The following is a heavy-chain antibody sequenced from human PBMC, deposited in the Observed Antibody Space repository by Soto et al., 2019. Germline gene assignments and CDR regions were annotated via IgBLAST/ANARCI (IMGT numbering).Heavy chain of an antibody. J-gene: IGHJ5*02. CDR2: IYSGGTT. Sequence: EVQLVEPGGGLVQPGGSLRLSCAASGFTVSSNYMSWVRQAPGKGLEWVSVIYSGGTTYYADSVKGRFTISRDNSKNTLYLQMNSLRAEDTAVYYCARNGDSSDYRGWFDPWGQGTLVTVSS. CDR3: ARNGDSSDYRGWFDP. D-gene: IGHD3-22*01. CDR1: GFTVSSNY. V-gene: IGHV3-66*01.